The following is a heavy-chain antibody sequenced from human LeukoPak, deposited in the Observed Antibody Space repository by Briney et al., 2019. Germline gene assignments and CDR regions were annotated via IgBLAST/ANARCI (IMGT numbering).Heavy chain of an antibody. J-gene: IGHJ1*01. D-gene: IGHD6-6*01. CDR3: ARGGAARLHFQN. Sequence: SETLSLTCTVSGGSISTYYWNWIRQPPGKGLGWIGYIYHSGSTNYNPSLQSRVTISVDTSKNQFSLNLNSVTAADTAVYYCARGGAARLHFQNWGQGTLVTVSS. V-gene: IGHV4-59*01. CDR2: IYHSGST. CDR1: GGSISTYY.